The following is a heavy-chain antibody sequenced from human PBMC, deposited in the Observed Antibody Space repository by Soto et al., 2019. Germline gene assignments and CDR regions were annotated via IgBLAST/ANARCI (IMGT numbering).Heavy chain of an antibody. CDR2: IIPMFETV. CDR3: ARGLRTGNYGMDV. CDR1: GGTFDNYA. Sequence: SVKVSCKASGGTFDNYAVSWVRQAPGQGLEWMGGIIPMFETVNYAQRFQGRSTIAADESTSTAYMELTSLTSADTAIYFCARGLRTGNYGMDVWGQGTTVTVSS. D-gene: IGHD2-15*01. V-gene: IGHV1-69*13. J-gene: IGHJ6*02.